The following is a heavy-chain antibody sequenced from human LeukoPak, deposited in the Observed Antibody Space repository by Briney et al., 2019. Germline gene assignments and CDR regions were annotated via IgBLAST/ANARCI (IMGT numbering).Heavy chain of an antibody. CDR1: GYTFTGYY. Sequence: ASVKDSCKASGYTFTGYYMHWVRQAPGQGLEWMGWINPKSGGTNYAQKFEARVTMNRDTSISTAYMELSRLRFDDTAVYYCARSPDILTGEKFDYWGQGTLVTVSS. V-gene: IGHV1-2*02. CDR2: INPKSGGT. J-gene: IGHJ4*02. D-gene: IGHD3-9*01. CDR3: ARSPDILTGEKFDY.